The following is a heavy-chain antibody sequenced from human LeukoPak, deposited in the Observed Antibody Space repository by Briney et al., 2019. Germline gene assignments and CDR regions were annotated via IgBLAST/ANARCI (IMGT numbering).Heavy chain of an antibody. CDR2: ISAYNGNT. V-gene: IGHV1-18*01. J-gene: IGHJ6*03. CDR1: GYTFTSYG. CDR3: ARSPGISTSYYYYYYMDV. D-gene: IGHD2-2*01. Sequence: ASVTVSCTASGYTFTSYGISWVRQAPGQGLGWMGWISAYNGNTNYAQKLQGRVTMTTDTSTSKAYMELRSLRSDDTAVYYCARSPGISTSYYYYYYMDVWGKGTTVTVSS.